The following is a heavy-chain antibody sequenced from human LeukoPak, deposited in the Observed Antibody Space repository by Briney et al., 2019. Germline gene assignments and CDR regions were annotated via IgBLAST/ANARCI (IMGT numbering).Heavy chain of an antibody. J-gene: IGHJ6*02. CDR1: GFTFSSYG. V-gene: IGHV3-30*18. CDR2: ISYDGSNK. Sequence: GGSLRLSCAASGFTFSSYGMHWVRQAPGKGLEWVAVISYDGSNKYYADSVKGRFTISRDNSKNTLYLQMNSPRAEDTAVYYCAKVKLTTHYYYYGMDVWGQGTTVTVSS. CDR3: AKVKLTTHYYYYGMDV. D-gene: IGHD4/OR15-4a*01.